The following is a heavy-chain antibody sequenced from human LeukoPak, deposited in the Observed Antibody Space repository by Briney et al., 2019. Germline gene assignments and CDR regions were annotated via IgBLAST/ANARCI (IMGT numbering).Heavy chain of an antibody. V-gene: IGHV4-59*01. CDR1: RGSISGYS. Sequence: PSETLSLTCTVSRGSISGYSWSWIRQSPGGGLEWIGYIYYSGDTAYNPSLRSRVTMSVDTSKNQLSLQLRSMTSADTAVYYCARGPKVVAGTYPFDYWGQGTLVTVSS. D-gene: IGHD6-19*01. CDR2: IYYSGDT. CDR3: ARGPKVVAGTYPFDY. J-gene: IGHJ4*02.